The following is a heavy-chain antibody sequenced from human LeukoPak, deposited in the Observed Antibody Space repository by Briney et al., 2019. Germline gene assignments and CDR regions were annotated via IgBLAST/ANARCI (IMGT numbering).Heavy chain of an antibody. D-gene: IGHD6-19*01. CDR2: ISYDGSNK. CDR1: GLTFSNAW. Sequence: GESLRLSCAASGLTFSNAWMTWVRQAPGKGLEWVAVISYDGSNKYYADSVKGRFTISRDNSKNTLYLQMNSLRAEDTAVYYCARAGSGWYLDYWGQGTLVTVSS. V-gene: IGHV3-30*03. J-gene: IGHJ4*02. CDR3: ARAGSGWYLDY.